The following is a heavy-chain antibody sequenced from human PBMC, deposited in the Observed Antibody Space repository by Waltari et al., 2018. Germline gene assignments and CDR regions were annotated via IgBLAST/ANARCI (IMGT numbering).Heavy chain of an antibody. D-gene: IGHD3-3*01. Sequence: QLQLQESGPGLVKPSETLSLTCTVSGGSISSSSYYWGWIRQPPGKGLEWIGSIYYSGSTYYNPSLKSRVTISVDTSKNQFSLKLSSVTAADTAEYYCLYDFWSGLSGYWGQGTLVTVSS. CDR1: GGSISSSSYY. J-gene: IGHJ4*02. CDR2: IYYSGST. CDR3: LYDFWSGLSGY. V-gene: IGHV4-39*07.